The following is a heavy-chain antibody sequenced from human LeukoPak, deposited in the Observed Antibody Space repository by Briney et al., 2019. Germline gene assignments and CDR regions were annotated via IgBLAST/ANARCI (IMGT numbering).Heavy chain of an antibody. D-gene: IGHD2-2*01. CDR1: GFTFSSYW. CDR3: ARDSNRDIVVLFDY. J-gene: IGHJ4*02. V-gene: IGHV3-7*01. Sequence: GGSLRLSCAASGFTFSSYWMSWVSQAPGKGLEWVANIKQDGSEKYYVDSVKGRFTISRDNAKNSLYLQMNSLRAEDTAVYYCARDSNRDIVVLFDYWGQGTLVTVSS. CDR2: IKQDGSEK.